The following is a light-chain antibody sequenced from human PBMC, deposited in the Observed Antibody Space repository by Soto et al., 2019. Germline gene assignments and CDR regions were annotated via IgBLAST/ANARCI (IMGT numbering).Light chain of an antibody. CDR3: QQYYSTVS. CDR2: WAS. V-gene: IGKV4-1*01. CDR1: QTVLYSSNNKNY. Sequence: DIVMTQSPDSLAVSLGERATINCKSRQTVLYSSNNKNYLAWYQQKPGQAPKVLSYWASTRESGVPDRFSGSGSGTDFSLTISSLQAEDVAVYYCQQYYSTVSFGGGTKVEIK. J-gene: IGKJ4*01.